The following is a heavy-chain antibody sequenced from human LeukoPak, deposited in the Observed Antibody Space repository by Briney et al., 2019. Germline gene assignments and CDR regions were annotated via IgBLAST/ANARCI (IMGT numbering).Heavy chain of an antibody. CDR1: GDSISTYY. CDR3: ARSRSGYSYDHAAFKI. Sequence: PSETLSLTCTVSGDSISTYYWSWIRQPPGKGLEWIAYIDYRGSTAYNPSLRSRVTISVDTSRNQFSLKLYSVTAADTAVYYCARSRSGYSYDHAAFKIWGQGTMVTVSS. CDR2: IDYRGST. J-gene: IGHJ3*02. D-gene: IGHD5-18*01. V-gene: IGHV4-59*01.